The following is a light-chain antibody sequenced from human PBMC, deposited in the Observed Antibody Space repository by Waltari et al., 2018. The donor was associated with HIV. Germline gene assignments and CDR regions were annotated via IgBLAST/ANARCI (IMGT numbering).Light chain of an antibody. CDR1: SSDVGSYNY. CDR3: CSYAGSNTYL. J-gene: IGLJ1*01. V-gene: IGLV2-23*02. Sequence: QSALTQPASVSGFPGQSITIPCTGSSSDVGSYNYVPWYQQHPGKAPKLLIYDVSKRPSGVSNRFSGSKSGNTASLTISGLQAEDEADYYCCSYAGSNTYLFGTGTEVTVL. CDR2: DVS.